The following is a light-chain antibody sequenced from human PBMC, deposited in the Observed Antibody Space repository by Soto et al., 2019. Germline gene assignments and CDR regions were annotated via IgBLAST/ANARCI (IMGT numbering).Light chain of an antibody. J-gene: IGLJ3*02. CDR1: KLGNEY. V-gene: IGLV3-1*01. CDR2: QHS. Sequence: SYELTQPHSVSVSPGQTASITCSGDKLGNEYVFWYQQRQGQSPVLVIYQHSMRPSGIPARFSGSTSGNTATLTISGTQTADEADYYCQAWESRIAVFGGGTKLTVL. CDR3: QAWESRIAV.